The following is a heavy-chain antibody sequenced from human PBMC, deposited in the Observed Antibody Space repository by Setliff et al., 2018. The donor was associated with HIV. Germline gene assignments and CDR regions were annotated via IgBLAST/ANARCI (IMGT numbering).Heavy chain of an antibody. CDR1: GCTFTSYY. CDR2: IHPSGGST. Sequence: ASVKVSCKASGCTFTSYYIHWVRQAPGQGLEWMGVIHPSGGSTSYAQSFQDGVTMTRDTSTSTVYMELSSLRSEDTAVYYCARVRYCSGGSCYGGEYWFDPWGQGTLVTVSS. J-gene: IGHJ5*02. CDR3: ARVRYCSGGSCYGGEYWFDP. D-gene: IGHD2-15*01. V-gene: IGHV1-46*01.